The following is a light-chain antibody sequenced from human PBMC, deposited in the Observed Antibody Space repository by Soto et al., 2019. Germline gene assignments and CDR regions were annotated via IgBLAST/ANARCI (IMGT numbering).Light chain of an antibody. Sequence: QSVLAQPPSASGTPGQRVTISCSGSGSNIRSNTVSWYQQLPGTAPKLLIYSHSQRPSGVPDRFSGSKSGTSASLAISGLQSEDEADYYCAAWDDSLKGYVFGTGTKLTVL. CDR2: SHS. CDR3: AAWDDSLKGYV. J-gene: IGLJ1*01. V-gene: IGLV1-44*01. CDR1: GSNIRSNT.